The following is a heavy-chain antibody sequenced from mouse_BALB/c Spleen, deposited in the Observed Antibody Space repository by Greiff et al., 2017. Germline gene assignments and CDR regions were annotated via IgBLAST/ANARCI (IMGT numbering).Heavy chain of an antibody. CDR2: INSNGGST. CDR1: GFTFSSYG. CDR3: ARETTMITEAFAY. Sequence: EVKLMESGGGLVQPGGSLKLSCAASGFTFSSYGMSWVRQTPDKRLELVATINSNGGSTYYPDSVKGRFTISRDNAKNTLYLQMSSLKSEDTAMYYCARETTMITEAFAYWGQGTLVTVSA. V-gene: IGHV5-6-3*01. J-gene: IGHJ3*01. D-gene: IGHD2-4*01.